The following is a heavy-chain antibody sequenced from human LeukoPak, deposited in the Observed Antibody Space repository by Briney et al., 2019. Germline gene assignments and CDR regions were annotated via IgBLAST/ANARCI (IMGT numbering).Heavy chain of an antibody. CDR1: GYTFTGYY. J-gene: IGHJ3*02. CDR3: ARVSGYCSSTSCYSGAFDI. D-gene: IGHD2-2*02. V-gene: IGHV1-2*02. CDR2: INPNSGGT. Sequence: ASVKVSCKASGYTFTGYYMHWVRQAPGQGLEWMGWINPNSGGTNYAQKFQGRVTMTRDTSISTAYMELSRLRSDDTAVYYCARVSGYCSSTSCYSGAFDIWGQGTMDTVSS.